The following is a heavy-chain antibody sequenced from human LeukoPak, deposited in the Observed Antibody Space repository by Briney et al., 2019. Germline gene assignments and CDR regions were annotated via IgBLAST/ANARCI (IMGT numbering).Heavy chain of an antibody. CDR1: GPSFSSYS. D-gene: IGHD2-15*01. CDR2: ISSSSNYI. Sequence: GGSLRLSCAASGPSFSSYSMNWVRQAPGKGLEWVSSISSSSNYIYYADSVKGRFTISRDNAKNSLYLQMNSLRAEDTAVYYCARRAALDYWGQGTLVTVSS. V-gene: IGHV3-21*01. J-gene: IGHJ4*02. CDR3: ARRAALDY.